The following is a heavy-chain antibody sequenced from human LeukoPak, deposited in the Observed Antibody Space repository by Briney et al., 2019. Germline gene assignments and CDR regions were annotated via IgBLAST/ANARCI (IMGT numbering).Heavy chain of an antibody. Sequence: ASVKVSCKASGYTFTGYYMHWVRQAPGQGLEWMGWINPNSGGANYAQKFQGRVTMTRDTSISTAYMELSRLRSDDTAVYYCARVLRLRYFEPGCFGYWGQGTLVTVSS. D-gene: IGHD3-9*01. V-gene: IGHV1-2*02. CDR3: ARVLRLRYFEPGCFGY. CDR2: INPNSGGA. CDR1: GYTFTGYY. J-gene: IGHJ4*02.